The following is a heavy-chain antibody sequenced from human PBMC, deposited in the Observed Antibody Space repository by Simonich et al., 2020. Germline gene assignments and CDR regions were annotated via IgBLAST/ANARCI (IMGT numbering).Heavy chain of an antibody. V-gene: IGHV1-2*06. CDR3: ARVPGIYYYYGMDV. Sequence: GAEVKKPGASVKVSCKASGYTFTGYYMHWVRQAPGQGLEWMGRINPNSGGTNYAKKFQGRVTMTRDTSISTAYMELSRLRSDDTAVYYCARVPGIYYYYGMDVWGQGTKVTVSS. D-gene: IGHD3-10*01. CDR1: GYTFTGYY. J-gene: IGHJ6*02. CDR2: INPNSGGT.